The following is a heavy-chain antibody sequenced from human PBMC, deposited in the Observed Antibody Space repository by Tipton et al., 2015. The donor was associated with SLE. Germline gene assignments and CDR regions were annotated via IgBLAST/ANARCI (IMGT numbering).Heavy chain of an antibody. D-gene: IGHD4-11*01. J-gene: IGHJ4*02. V-gene: IGHV4-39*07. CDR1: GGSISSSSYY. CDR3: ARDPYGNEDY. CDR2: IYYSGST. Sequence: TLSLTCTVSGGSISSSSYYWGWIRRPPGKGLEWIGSIYYSGSTYYNPSLKSRVTISVDTSKNQFSLKLSSVTAADTAVYYCARDPYGNEDYWGQGTLVTVSS.